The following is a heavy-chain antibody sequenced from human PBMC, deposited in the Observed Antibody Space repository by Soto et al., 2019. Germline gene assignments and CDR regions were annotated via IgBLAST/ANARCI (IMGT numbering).Heavy chain of an antibody. CDR2: MNPDSGDT. V-gene: IGHV1-8*01. J-gene: IGHJ3*02. D-gene: IGHD4-17*01. CDR3: ASQYGNDAFDI. CDR1: GYTFTGYD. Sequence: ASVKVSCKASGYTFTGYDVIWVRQATGQGLEWMGWMNPDSGDTKYEQKLQGRVSMTRNTSISTAYMELSSLRSADTAVYYCASQYGNDAFDIWGQGTMVTVSS.